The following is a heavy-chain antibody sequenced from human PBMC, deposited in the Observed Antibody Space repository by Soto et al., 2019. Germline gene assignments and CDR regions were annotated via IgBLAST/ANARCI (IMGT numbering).Heavy chain of an antibody. CDR1: GGPFSSYA. D-gene: IGHD2-2*01. CDR3: ARDRRGDGDIVVVPAAGVNAFDI. Sequence: GASVKVSCKASGGPFSSYAISWVRQAPGQGLEWMGGIIPIFGTANYAQKSQGRVTITADESTSTAYMELRSLRSEDTAVYYCARDRRGDGDIVVVPAAGVNAFDIWGQGTMVTVSS. J-gene: IGHJ3*02. V-gene: IGHV1-69*13. CDR2: IIPIFGTA.